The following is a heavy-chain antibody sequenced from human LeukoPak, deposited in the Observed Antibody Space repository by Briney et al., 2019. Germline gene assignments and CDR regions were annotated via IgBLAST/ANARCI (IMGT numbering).Heavy chain of an antibody. D-gene: IGHD5-18*01. Sequence: PSETLSLTCAVYGGSFSGYYWSWIRQPPGKGLEWIGEINHSGSTNYNPSLKSRVTISVDTSKNQFSLKLSSVTAADTAVYYCARADTAMEPLDYWGQGTLVTVSS. V-gene: IGHV4-34*01. CDR2: INHSGST. CDR3: ARADTAMEPLDY. J-gene: IGHJ4*02. CDR1: GGSFSGYY.